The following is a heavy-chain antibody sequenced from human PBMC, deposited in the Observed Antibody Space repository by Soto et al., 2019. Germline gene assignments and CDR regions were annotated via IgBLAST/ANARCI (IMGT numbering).Heavy chain of an antibody. CDR3: AKESGVDVPYPFDI. D-gene: IGHD2-21*01. CDR2: ISGSGGSI. CDR1: GFTFSSYA. V-gene: IGHV3-23*01. J-gene: IGHJ3*02. Sequence: GGSLRLSCAASGFTFSSYAMSWVRQAPGKGLEWVSGISGSGGSIYNADSVKGRLTVSRDNSKNTLYLQMRSLRAEDTAVYYCAKESGVDVPYPFDIWGQGXVVTV.